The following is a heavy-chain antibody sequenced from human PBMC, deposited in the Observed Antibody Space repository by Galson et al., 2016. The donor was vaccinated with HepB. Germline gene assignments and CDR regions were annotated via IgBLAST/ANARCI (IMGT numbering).Heavy chain of an antibody. CDR3: ARPFSNGNYYY. J-gene: IGHJ4*02. Sequence: SETLSLTCTVSGGSISSPNYFWGWIRQPPGQGLEWIGSIDYTGSAYYTPSPKSRVTISVDTSTNQFSPKLNSATATATAVYYCARPFSNGNYYYWGQGTLVTVSS. CDR2: IDYTGSA. V-gene: IGHV4-39*01. D-gene: IGHD3-10*01. CDR1: GGSISSPNYF.